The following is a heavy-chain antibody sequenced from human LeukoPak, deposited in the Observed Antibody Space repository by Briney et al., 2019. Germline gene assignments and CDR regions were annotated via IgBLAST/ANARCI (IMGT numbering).Heavy chain of an antibody. J-gene: IGHJ5*02. V-gene: IGHV3-48*03. CDR3: ARDGAYSSSWVWFDP. CDR2: ISSSGSTI. D-gene: IGHD6-13*01. Sequence: PGGSLRLSCAASGFTFSSYEMNWVRQAPGKGLEWVSYISSSGSTIYYADSVKGRFTISRDNAKNSLYLQMNSLRAEETAVYYCARDGAYSSSWVWFDPWGREPWSPSPQ. CDR1: GFTFSSYE.